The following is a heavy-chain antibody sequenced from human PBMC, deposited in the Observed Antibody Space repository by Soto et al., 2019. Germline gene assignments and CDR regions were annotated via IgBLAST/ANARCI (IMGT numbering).Heavy chain of an antibody. CDR2: INAGNGNT. Sequence: ASVKVSCKASGYTFTSYAMHWVRQAPGQRLEWMGWINAGNGNTKYSQKFQGRVTITRDTSASTAYMELSSLRSEDTAVYYCARDSRIRFLEWLHNWFDPWGQGTLVTVSS. V-gene: IGHV1-3*01. D-gene: IGHD3-3*01. J-gene: IGHJ5*02. CDR3: ARDSRIRFLEWLHNWFDP. CDR1: GYTFTSYA.